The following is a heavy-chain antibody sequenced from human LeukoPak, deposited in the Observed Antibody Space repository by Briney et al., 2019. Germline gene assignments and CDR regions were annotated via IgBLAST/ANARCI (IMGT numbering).Heavy chain of an antibody. Sequence: SETLSLTCTVSGGSISSYYWSWIRQPPGKGLEWIGYIYYSGSTNYNPSLKSRVTISVDTSKNQFSLKLSSVTAADTAVYYCARTATLYYYGSGSSLYGMDVWGQGTTVTVSS. V-gene: IGHV4-59*08. CDR3: ARTATLYYYGSGSSLYGMDV. CDR1: GGSISSYY. D-gene: IGHD3-10*01. J-gene: IGHJ6*02. CDR2: IYYSGST.